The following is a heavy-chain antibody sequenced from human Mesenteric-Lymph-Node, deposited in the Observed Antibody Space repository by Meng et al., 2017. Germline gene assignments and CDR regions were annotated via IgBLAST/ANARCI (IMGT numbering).Heavy chain of an antibody. D-gene: IGHD6-25*01. CDR3: ARAGIAAEIDYNWFDP. CDR2: ISSSSSYI. Sequence: GESLKISCAASGFTFSSYSMNWVRQAPGKGLEWVSSISSSSSYIYYADSVKGRFTISRDNAKNSLYLQMNSLRAEDTAVYYCARAGIAAEIDYNWFDPWGQGT. J-gene: IGHJ5*01. V-gene: IGHV3-21*01. CDR1: GFTFSSYS.